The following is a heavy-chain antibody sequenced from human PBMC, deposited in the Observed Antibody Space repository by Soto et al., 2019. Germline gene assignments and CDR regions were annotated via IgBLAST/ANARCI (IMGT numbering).Heavy chain of an antibody. Sequence: GASVKVSCKASGGTFSTCAMSWVRQAPGRGLEWVGGIIPEISTSHYAQNFQGRLTITADASTRTIYMELSSLRSEDTAVYYCVVPMTGRGIFDYWGQGTRVTVSS. J-gene: IGHJ4*02. D-gene: IGHD2-2*01. CDR1: GGTFSTCA. CDR2: IIPEISTS. V-gene: IGHV1-69*13. CDR3: VVPMTGRGIFDY.